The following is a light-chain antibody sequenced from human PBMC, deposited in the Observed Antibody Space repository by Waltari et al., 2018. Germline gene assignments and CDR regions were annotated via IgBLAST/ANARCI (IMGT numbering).Light chain of an antibody. CDR3: CSNAGRTTVL. CDR2: EVS. J-gene: IGLJ2*01. V-gene: IGLV2-23*02. Sequence: QSALTQPASVSGSPGQSIPISCTGTSSVVGSYTLVSWYQQYPGKAPKLIIYEVSKRPSGLSNRFSGSKSGNTASLTISGLQAEDEADYYCCSNAGRTTVLFGGGTKVTVL. CDR1: SSVVGSYTL.